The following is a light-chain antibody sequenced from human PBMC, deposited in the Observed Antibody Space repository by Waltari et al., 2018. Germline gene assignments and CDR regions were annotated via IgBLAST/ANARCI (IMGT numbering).Light chain of an antibody. J-gene: IGKJ4*01. CDR1: KSVSSY. Sequence: EIALTQSPATLSLSPGERATLSCRASKSVSSYLAWYQQKPGQAHRLLIYDASNGATGIPARFSGDGSDTYFTLTISSLEPEYVAVYYCQLVLTFNGGTKVKIK. V-gene: IGKV3-11*01. CDR2: DAS. CDR3: QLVLT.